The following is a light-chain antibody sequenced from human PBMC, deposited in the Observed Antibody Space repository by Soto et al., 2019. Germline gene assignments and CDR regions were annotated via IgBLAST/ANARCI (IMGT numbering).Light chain of an antibody. J-gene: IGKJ1*01. Sequence: ENVLTQSPGTLSLSPGERATLSCRASQSVSSSNLAWYQQKPGQAPRLLIYGASSRATGIPDRFSGSGSGTDFALTISRLEPADSAMYYCQQYGSSPQTFGQGTKVEIK. CDR1: QSVSSSN. CDR2: GAS. V-gene: IGKV3-20*01. CDR3: QQYGSSPQT.